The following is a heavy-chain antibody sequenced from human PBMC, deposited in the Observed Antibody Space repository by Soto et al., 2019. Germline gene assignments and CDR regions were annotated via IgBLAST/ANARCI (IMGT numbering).Heavy chain of an antibody. Sequence: GGSLRLSCAASGFTFSSYSMNWVRQAPGKGLEWVSSISSSSSYIYYADSVKGRFTISRDNAKNSLYLQMNSLRAEDTAVYYCARGARWFGDSTVHWFDPWGQGTLVTVSS. D-gene: IGHD3-10*01. J-gene: IGHJ5*02. CDR1: GFTFSSYS. V-gene: IGHV3-21*01. CDR2: ISSSSSYI. CDR3: ARGARWFGDSTVHWFDP.